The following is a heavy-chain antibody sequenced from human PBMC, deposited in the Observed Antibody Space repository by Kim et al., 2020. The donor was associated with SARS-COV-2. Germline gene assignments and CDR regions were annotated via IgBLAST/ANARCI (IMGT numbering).Heavy chain of an antibody. Sequence: SETLSLTCTVSGGSISSGGYYWSWIRQHPGKGLEWIGYIYYSGSTYYNPSLKSRVTISVDTSKNQFSLKLSSVTAADTAVYYCAGSPTGVRAPFDPWGQGTLVTVSS. CDR1: GGSISSGGYY. CDR2: IYYSGST. V-gene: IGHV4-31*03. D-gene: IGHD3-10*01. J-gene: IGHJ5*02. CDR3: AGSPTGVRAPFDP.